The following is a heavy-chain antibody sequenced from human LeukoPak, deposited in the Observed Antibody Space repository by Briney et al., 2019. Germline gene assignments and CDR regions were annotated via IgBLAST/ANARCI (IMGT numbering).Heavy chain of an antibody. D-gene: IGHD2-2*02. CDR1: GYTFTGYY. CDR3: ARAASVVPAAIRPFDGWFDP. V-gene: IGHV1-2*02. CDR2: INPNSGGT. J-gene: IGHJ5*02. Sequence: ASVKVSCKASGYTFTGYYMHWVRQAPGQGLEWMGWINPNSGGTNYAQKFQGRVTMTRDTSKNQFSLKLSSVTAADTAVYYCARAASVVPAAIRPFDGWFDPWGQGTLVTVSS.